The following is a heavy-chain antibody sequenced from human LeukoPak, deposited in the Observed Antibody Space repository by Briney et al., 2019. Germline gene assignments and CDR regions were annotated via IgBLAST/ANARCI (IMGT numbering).Heavy chain of an antibody. Sequence: KASETLSLTCTVSGGSVSSGGYYRSWIRQPPGKGLEWIGYIYCTGMTNYNPSLKSRVTISVETSKNQFSLQLTSVTAADTAVYYCARSPPWDHFESSGHYFSYCGQGTLVTVSS. CDR2: IYCTGMT. CDR1: GGSVSSGGYY. D-gene: IGHD3-22*01. V-gene: IGHV4-61*08. CDR3: ARSPPWDHFESSGHYFSY. J-gene: IGHJ4*02.